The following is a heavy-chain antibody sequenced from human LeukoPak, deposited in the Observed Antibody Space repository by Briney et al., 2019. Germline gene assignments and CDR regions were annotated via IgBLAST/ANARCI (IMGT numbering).Heavy chain of an antibody. CDR2: IFSGGNT. CDR1: GFTVSSDY. Sequence: GGSLRLSCAASGFTVSSDYMTWVRQAPGKGLEWVSVIFSGGNTYYADSVKGRFTISRHSSKNTLYLQMNSLRAADTAVYYCARGRHGGLYYYHGMDVWGQGTTVTVSS. V-gene: IGHV3-53*04. CDR3: ARGRHGGLYYYHGMDV. D-gene: IGHD3-16*01. J-gene: IGHJ6*02.